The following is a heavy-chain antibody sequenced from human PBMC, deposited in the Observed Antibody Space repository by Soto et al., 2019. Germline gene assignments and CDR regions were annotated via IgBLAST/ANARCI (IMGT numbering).Heavy chain of an antibody. V-gene: IGHV3-23*01. J-gene: IGHJ4*02. CDR2: VSGSGGTT. D-gene: IGHD6-6*01. CDR3: TKSSGGSSSVGMDY. Sequence: EVQLMESGGGLVQPGESLRLSCVVSGLSLSGYALSWVRQAPGKGLEWVSAVSGSGGTTYYADSVKGRFTISRDNSKNTLSLQMTALRVEDSSVYYCTKSSGGSSSVGMDYWGPGTLVTVSS. CDR1: GLSLSGYA.